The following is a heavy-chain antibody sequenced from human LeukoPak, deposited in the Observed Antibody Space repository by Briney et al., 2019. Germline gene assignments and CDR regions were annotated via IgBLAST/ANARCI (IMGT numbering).Heavy chain of an antibody. CDR3: TTGHPGNFDY. J-gene: IGHJ4*02. CDR2: ISDDGRGT. CDR1: GFTFSNYW. V-gene: IGHV3-74*01. Sequence: PGGSLRLSCAASGFTFSNYWMHWVRQVPGKGLLWVARISDDGRGTKFADSVKGRFTISRDNAKNTLYLQTNSLRDEDTGVYYCTTGHPGNFDYWGRGTLVTVSS.